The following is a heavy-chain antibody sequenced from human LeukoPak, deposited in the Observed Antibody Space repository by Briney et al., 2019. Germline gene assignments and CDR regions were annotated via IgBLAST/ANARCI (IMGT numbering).Heavy chain of an antibody. V-gene: IGHV3-21*01. Sequence: GGSLKLSCTVSGFTFSSYNMNWVRQAPGQGLEWISSISSSSSYIYYAHSVKGRFTISRDNANNSPYMQMSSLRADDTAVYYCARGTGGSYYFDYWGQGTLVTVSS. CDR3: ARGTGGSYYFDY. CDR2: ISSSSSYI. D-gene: IGHD1-26*01. J-gene: IGHJ4*02. CDR1: GFTFSSYN.